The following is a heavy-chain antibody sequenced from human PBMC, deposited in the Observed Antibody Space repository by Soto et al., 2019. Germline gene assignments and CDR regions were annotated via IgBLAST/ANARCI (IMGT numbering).Heavy chain of an antibody. CDR2: IKSKTDGGTT. CDR1: GFTFSNAW. CDR3: TTSGYYYYYGMDV. J-gene: IGHJ6*02. V-gene: IGHV3-15*01. D-gene: IGHD3-10*01. Sequence: GGSLRLSCAVSGFTFSNAWMRWVRQAPGKGLEWVGRIKSKTDGGTTDYAAPVKGRFTISRDDSKNTLYLQMNSLKTEDTAVYYCTTSGYYYYYGMDVWGQGTTGTVSS.